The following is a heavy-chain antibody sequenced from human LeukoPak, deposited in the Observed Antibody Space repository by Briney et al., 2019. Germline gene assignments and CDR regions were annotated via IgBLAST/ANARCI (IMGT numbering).Heavy chain of an antibody. D-gene: IGHD3-9*01. CDR1: GYTFTSYG. Sequence: ASVKVSCKASGYTFTSYGISWVRQAPGQGLEWMGWISAYNGNTNYAQKLQGRVTMTTDTSTSTAYMELRSLRSDDTAVYYCARDLPGVLRYFDWPTPGDYWGQGTLVTVSS. CDR3: ARDLPGVLRYFDWPTPGDY. J-gene: IGHJ4*02. V-gene: IGHV1-18*01. CDR2: ISAYNGNT.